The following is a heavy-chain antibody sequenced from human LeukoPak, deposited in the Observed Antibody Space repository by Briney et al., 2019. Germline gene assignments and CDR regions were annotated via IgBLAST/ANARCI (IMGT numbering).Heavy chain of an antibody. CDR3: QCAPA. Sequence: GGSLRLSCVASGFTYTNCWVNWVRQAPGKGLEWVAAIKQDGSLKQYVASVKGRFTISRDNAKNSAFLQMNNLRVEDTAVYYCQCAPAWGQGTLVTVSS. V-gene: IGHV3-7*01. D-gene: IGHD2-15*01. CDR2: IKQDGSLK. CDR1: GFTYTNCW. J-gene: IGHJ4*02.